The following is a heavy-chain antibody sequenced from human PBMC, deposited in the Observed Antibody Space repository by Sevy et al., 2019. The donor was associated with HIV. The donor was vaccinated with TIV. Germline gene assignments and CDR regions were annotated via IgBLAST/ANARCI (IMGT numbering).Heavy chain of an antibody. CDR2: IRSKANSYAA. V-gene: IGHV3-73*01. J-gene: IGHJ3*02. D-gene: IGHD3-16*01. CDR1: GFTFSGSA. CDR3: TRLGIQGDDAFDI. Sequence: GGSLRLSCAASGFTFSGSAMHWVRQASGKGLEWVGRIRSKANSYAAAYAASGKGRFTISRDDSKNTAYLQMNSLKTEDTAVYYCTRLGIQGDDAFDIWGQGTMVTVSS.